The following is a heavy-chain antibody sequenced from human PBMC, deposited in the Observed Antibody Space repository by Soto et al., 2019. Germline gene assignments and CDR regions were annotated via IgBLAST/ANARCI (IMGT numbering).Heavy chain of an antibody. D-gene: IGHD3-10*01. J-gene: IGHJ4*02. V-gene: IGHV2-5*02. CDR1: GFSLSTSGGG. Sequence: QITLKESGPTLVKPTQTLTLTCTFSGFSLSTSGGGVGWIRQSPGKALEWLALIYWGDDKRYSPFLKSRLTIAKDTSKNQVVLTMTNMDPVDTATFYCARVGSGRSFDYWGQGTLVTVSS. CDR2: IYWGDDK. CDR3: ARVGSGRSFDY.